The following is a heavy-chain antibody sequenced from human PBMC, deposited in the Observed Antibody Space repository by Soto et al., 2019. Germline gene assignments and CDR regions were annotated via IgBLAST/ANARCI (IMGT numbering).Heavy chain of an antibody. CDR2: IKSKTDGGTT. CDR3: TTEFKGYDFWSGLGLDYYGMDV. D-gene: IGHD3-3*01. Sequence: GGSLRLSCAASGFTFSNAWMNWVRQAPGKGLEWVGRIKSKTDGGTTDYAAPVKGRFTISRDDSKNTLYLQMNSLKTEDTAVYYCTTEFKGYDFWSGLGLDYYGMDVWGQGTTVTVSS. CDR1: GFTFSNAW. V-gene: IGHV3-15*07. J-gene: IGHJ6*02.